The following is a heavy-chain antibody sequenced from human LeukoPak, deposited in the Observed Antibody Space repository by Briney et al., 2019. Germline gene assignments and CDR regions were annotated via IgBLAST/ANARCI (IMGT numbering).Heavy chain of an antibody. CDR2: IRSKTDGGTT. CDR1: GFTFSNAW. Sequence: GGSLRLSCAASGFTFSNAWMSWVRQAPGKGLEWVGRIRSKTDGGTTDYAAPVKGRFTISRDDSKNTLYLQMNSLKTEDTAVYYCTTEQQQGQFDPWGQGTLVTVSS. CDR3: TTEQQQGQFDP. D-gene: IGHD6-13*01. J-gene: IGHJ5*02. V-gene: IGHV3-15*01.